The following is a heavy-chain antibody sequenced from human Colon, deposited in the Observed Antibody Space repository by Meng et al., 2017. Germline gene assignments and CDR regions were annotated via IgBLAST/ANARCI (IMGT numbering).Heavy chain of an antibody. CDR1: GGSTSSGDYY. V-gene: IGHV4-30-4*01. J-gene: IGHJ5*02. CDR2: IYYSGST. Sequence: VQLEEPGSGLVPPSHPPSLTCTVSGGSTSSGDYYWSWIRQPPGKGLEWIGYIYYSGSTYSNASLKSRVTISIDRSKNQFSLKLSSVTAADTAVYYCARDRKHYGERGWFDPWGQGTLVTVSS. D-gene: IGHD4-17*01. CDR3: ARDRKHYGERGWFDP.